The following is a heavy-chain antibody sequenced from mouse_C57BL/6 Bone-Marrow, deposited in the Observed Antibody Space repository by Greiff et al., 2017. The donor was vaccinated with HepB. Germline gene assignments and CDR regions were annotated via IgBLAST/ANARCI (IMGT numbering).Heavy chain of an antibody. CDR1: GFSLSTFGMG. CDR2: IWWDDDT. D-gene: IGHD2-4*01. J-gene: IGHJ3*01. V-gene: IGHV8-8*01. CDR3: AGPFYYDYDEGFAY. Sequence: QVTLKESGPGILQPSQTLSLTCSFSGFSLSTFGMGVGWIRQPSGKGLEWLAHIWWDDDTYYNPALKSRLTISKDTSKNQVFLKIANVDTADTATYYCAGPFYYDYDEGFAYWGQGTLVTVSA.